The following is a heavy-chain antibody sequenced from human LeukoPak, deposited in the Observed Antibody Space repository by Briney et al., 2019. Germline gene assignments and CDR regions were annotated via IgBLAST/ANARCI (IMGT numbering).Heavy chain of an antibody. CDR1: GYTFTGYY. CDR2: INPNSGGT. CDR3: ARESYGMDV. J-gene: IGHJ6*02. V-gene: IGHV1-2*02. Sequence: ASVKVSCKASGYTFTGYYMHWVRQAPGQGLEWMGWINPNSGGTNYAQTLQGRVTMTTDTSTSTAYMELRSLRSDDTAVYYCARESYGMDVWGQGTTVTVSS.